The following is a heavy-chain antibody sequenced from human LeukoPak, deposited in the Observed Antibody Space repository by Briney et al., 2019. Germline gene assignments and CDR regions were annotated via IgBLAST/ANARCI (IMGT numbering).Heavy chain of an antibody. CDR3: ARVADIVEILGAFDI. J-gene: IGHJ3*02. D-gene: IGHD2-15*01. Sequence: ASVKVSCKASGYNFTGYYMHWVRQAPGQGLEWMGRINPNSGGTNYAQKFQGRVTMTRDTSISTAYMELSRLRSDDTAVYYCARVADIVEILGAFDIWGQGTMVTVSS. CDR1: GYNFTGYY. V-gene: IGHV1-2*06. CDR2: INPNSGGT.